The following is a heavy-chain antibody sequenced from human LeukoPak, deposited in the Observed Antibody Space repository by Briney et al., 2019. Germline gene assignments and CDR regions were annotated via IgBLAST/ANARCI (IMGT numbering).Heavy chain of an antibody. CDR1: GDSTSNFY. CDR3: ARHASGDNGNAFDI. J-gene: IGHJ3*02. D-gene: IGHD4-17*01. Sequence: SETLSLTCTVSGDSTSNFYWSWIRQPPGKGLEWIGYIYYSGSTNYNPSLKSRVTISVDTSKNHFSLKLNSVTAADTAVYYCARHASGDNGNAFDIWGQGTMVTVS. CDR2: IYYSGST. V-gene: IGHV4-59*08.